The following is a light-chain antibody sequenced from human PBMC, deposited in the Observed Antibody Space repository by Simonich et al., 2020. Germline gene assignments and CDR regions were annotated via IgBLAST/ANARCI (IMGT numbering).Light chain of an antibody. CDR3: CSYAGSYTEV. CDR2: DVS. V-gene: IGLV2-11*01. CDR1: SSDVGGYNY. J-gene: IGLJ3*02. Sequence: QSALTQPASVSGSPGQSITISCTGTSSDVGGYNYVSWYQQHPGKAPKLMISDVSKRPSGVPDRFSGSKSGNTASLTISGLQAEDEADYYCCSYAGSYTEVFGGGTKLTVL.